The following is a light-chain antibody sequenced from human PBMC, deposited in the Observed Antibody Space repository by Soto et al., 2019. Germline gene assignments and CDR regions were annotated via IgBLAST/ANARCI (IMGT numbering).Light chain of an antibody. CDR1: SSDVDGYDF. Sequence: QSALAQPASVSGSPGQSITISCTGTSSDVDGYDFVSWYQQHPGKAPKLMIYDVTNRPSGVSDRFSGSKSGNTASPTISGIQAEDEADYYSQSYESSLSAFYVLGTGTRSPS. V-gene: IGLV2-14*01. CDR2: DVT. J-gene: IGLJ1*01. CDR3: QSYESSLSAFYV.